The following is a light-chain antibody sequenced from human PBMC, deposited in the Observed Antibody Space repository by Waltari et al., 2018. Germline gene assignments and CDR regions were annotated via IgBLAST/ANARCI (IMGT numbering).Light chain of an antibody. J-gene: IGLJ3*02. CDR1: SGHSSYI. Sequence: QPVLTQSSSASASLGSSVKLTCTLSSGHSSYIIAWHQQQPGKAPRSLMKLEGSGTYNKGSGVPDRFSGSSSGADRYLSISNLQSEDEADYYCETWDSNSNWVFGGGTKLTVL. V-gene: IGLV4-60*03. CDR2: LEGSGTY. CDR3: ETWDSNSNWV.